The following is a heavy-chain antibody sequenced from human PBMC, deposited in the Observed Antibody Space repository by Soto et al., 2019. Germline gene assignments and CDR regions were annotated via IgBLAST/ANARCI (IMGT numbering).Heavy chain of an antibody. Sequence: ASVKVSCKASGYTFTSYGISWVRQAPGQGLEWMGWINAGNGNTKYSQKFQGRVTITRDTSASTAYMELRSLRSDDTAVYYCARDLPYSSGRHSHYYYYYVMDVWGQGTTVTVSS. CDR3: ARDLPYSSGRHSHYYYYYVMDV. D-gene: IGHD6-19*01. CDR2: INAGNGNT. J-gene: IGHJ6*02. CDR1: GYTFTSYG. V-gene: IGHV1-18*01.